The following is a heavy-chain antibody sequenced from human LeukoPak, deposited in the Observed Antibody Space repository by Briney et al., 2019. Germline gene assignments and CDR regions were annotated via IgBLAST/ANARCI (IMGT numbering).Heavy chain of an antibody. CDR3: ARVPSPGKNWFDP. Sequence: SVKVSCKASGGTFSSYAISWVRQAPGQGLEWMGGIIPIFGTANYTQKFQGRVTITTDESTSTAYMELSSLRSEDTAVYYCARVPSPGKNWFDPWGQGTLVTVSS. J-gene: IGHJ5*02. CDR1: GGTFSSYA. V-gene: IGHV1-69*05. CDR2: IIPIFGTA.